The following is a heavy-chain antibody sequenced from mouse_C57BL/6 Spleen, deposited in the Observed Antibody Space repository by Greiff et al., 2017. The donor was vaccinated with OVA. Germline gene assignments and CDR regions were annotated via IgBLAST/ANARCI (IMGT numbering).Heavy chain of an antibody. Sequence: VQLKESGPGLVKPSQSLSLTCSVTGYSITSGYYWNWIRQFPGNKLEWMGYISYDGSNNYNPSLKNRISITRDTSKNQFFLKLNSVTTEDTATYYCARNYGSSYDFDYWGQGTTLTVSS. V-gene: IGHV3-6*01. CDR1: GYSITSGYY. D-gene: IGHD1-1*01. J-gene: IGHJ2*01. CDR2: ISYDGSN. CDR3: ARNYGSSYDFDY.